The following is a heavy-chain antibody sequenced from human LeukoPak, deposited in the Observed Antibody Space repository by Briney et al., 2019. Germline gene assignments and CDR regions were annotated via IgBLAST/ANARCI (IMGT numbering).Heavy chain of an antibody. J-gene: IGHJ3*02. V-gene: IGHV1-18*04. CDR3: ARRIEVDILTGYSNGLVSFDI. CDR2: ISAYNGNT. Sequence: ASVKVSCKASGYTFTSYGISWVRQARGQGLEWMGWISAYNGNTNYAQKPQGRVTMTTDTSTSTAYMELRSLRSDDTAVYYCARRIEVDILTGYSNGLVSFDIWGQGTMVTVSS. CDR1: GYTFTSYG. D-gene: IGHD3-9*01.